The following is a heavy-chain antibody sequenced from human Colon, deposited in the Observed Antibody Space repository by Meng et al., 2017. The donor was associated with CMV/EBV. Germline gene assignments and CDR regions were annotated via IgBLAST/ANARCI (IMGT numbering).Heavy chain of an antibody. Sequence: SGFNFSSYSMNWVRQAPGKGLEWVSSISSSSSYIYYADSVKGRFTISRDNAKNSLYLQMNSLRAEDTAVYYCASGGLIVVVPAANDYWGQGTLVTVSS. D-gene: IGHD2-2*01. CDR3: ASGGLIVVVPAANDY. V-gene: IGHV3-21*01. CDR2: ISSSSSYI. CDR1: GFNFSSYS. J-gene: IGHJ4*02.